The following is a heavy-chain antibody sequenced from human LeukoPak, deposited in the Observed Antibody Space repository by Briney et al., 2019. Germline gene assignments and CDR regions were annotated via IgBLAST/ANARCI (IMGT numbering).Heavy chain of an antibody. CDR2: IIPILGIA. D-gene: IGHD3-10*01. Sequence: SVKVSCKASGGTFSSYTISWVRQAPGQGLEWMGRIIPILGIANYAQKFQGRVTITADKSTSTAYMELSSLRSEDTAVYYCASTVDYYGSGRLTTPNNWFDPWGQGTLVTVPS. CDR3: ASTVDYYGSGRLTTPNNWFDP. CDR1: GGTFSSYT. V-gene: IGHV1-69*02. J-gene: IGHJ5*02.